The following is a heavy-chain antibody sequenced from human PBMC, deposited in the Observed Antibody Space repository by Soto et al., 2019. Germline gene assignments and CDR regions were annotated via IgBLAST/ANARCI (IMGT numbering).Heavy chain of an antibody. D-gene: IGHD2-2*02. J-gene: IGHJ4*02. CDR1: WYRVSRNSAA. CDR2: TYYRSKWYS. CDR3: ARYTNTYYLDF. V-gene: IGHV6-1*01. Sequence: SQTLSLTCDISWYRVSRNSAAWNWIRQPPSRGLEWLGRTYYRSKWYSDYAVSVRSRISINPDTSKNHFSLQLNSVTPEDTAVYYCARYTNTYYLDFWGQGTRVTVSS.